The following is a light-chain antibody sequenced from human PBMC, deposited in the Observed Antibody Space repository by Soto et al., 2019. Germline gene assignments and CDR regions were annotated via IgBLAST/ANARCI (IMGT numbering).Light chain of an antibody. V-gene: IGKV3-20*01. CDR1: QRISSNF. J-gene: IGKJ4*02. CDR2: GAA. Sequence: EIVLTQSPGTLSLSQGEGATLSCRATQRISSNFGAWYLQKRGQSPSVLIHGAANRATGIPDRFSGSGSVTDFTHPIPRLEREDVAVYYCQQYGGSPRTFGGGTRWISN. CDR3: QQYGGSPRT.